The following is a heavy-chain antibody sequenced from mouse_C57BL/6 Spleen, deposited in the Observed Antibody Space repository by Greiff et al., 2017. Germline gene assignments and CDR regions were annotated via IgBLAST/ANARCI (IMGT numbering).Heavy chain of an antibody. CDR1: GFTFSSYT. CDR2: ISGGGGNT. Sequence: DVKLVESGGGLVKPGGSLKLSCAASGFTFSSYTMSWVRQTPEKRLEWVATISGGGGNTYYPDSVKGRFTISRDNAKNTLYLQMSSLRSEDTALYYCARHDYYGGAWFAYWGQGTLVTVSA. J-gene: IGHJ3*01. V-gene: IGHV5-9*01. D-gene: IGHD1-1*01. CDR3: ARHDYYGGAWFAY.